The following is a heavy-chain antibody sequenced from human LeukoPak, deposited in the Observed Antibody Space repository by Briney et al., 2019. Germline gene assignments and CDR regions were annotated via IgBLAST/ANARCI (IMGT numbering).Heavy chain of an antibody. CDR2: ISSSGSTI. D-gene: IGHD3-22*01. CDR3: ARAESPRYYDSSGLL. J-gene: IGHJ1*01. CDR1: GSTFSSYE. Sequence: GGSLRLSCAASGSTFSSYEMNWVRQAPGKGLEWVSYISSSGSTIYYADSAKGRFTISRDNAKNSLYLQTNSLRAEDTAVYYCARAESPRYYDSSGLLWGQGTLVTVSS. V-gene: IGHV3-48*03.